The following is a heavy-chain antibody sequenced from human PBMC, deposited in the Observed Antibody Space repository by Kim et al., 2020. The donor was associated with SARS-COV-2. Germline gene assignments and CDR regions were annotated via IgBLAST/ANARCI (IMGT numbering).Heavy chain of an antibody. CDR2: ISSSGSTI. V-gene: IGHV3-48*03. Sequence: GGSLRLSCAASGFTFSSYEMNWVRQAPGKGLEWVSYISSSGSTIYYADSVKGRFTISRDNAKNSLYLQMNSLRAEDTAVYYCEGGKGLRYFDHYYYGMDVWGQGTTVTVSS. CDR3: EGGKGLRYFDHYYYGMDV. CDR1: GFTFSSYE. D-gene: IGHD3-9*01. J-gene: IGHJ6*02.